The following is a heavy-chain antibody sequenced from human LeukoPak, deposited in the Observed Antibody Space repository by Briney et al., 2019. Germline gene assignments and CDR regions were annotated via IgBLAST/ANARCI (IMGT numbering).Heavy chain of an antibody. CDR3: ARGGVLKSVDY. J-gene: IGHJ4*02. V-gene: IGHV4-59*11. Sequence: SETLSLTCTVSGGSIGSHYWTWIRQTPGKGLEWIGYVYDIGTTKYNPSLKSRVTISVDTSKNQFSLRPSSVTAADMAVYYCARGGVLKSVDYWGQGTLVAVSS. CDR1: GGSIGSHY. CDR2: VYDIGTT. D-gene: IGHD3-16*01.